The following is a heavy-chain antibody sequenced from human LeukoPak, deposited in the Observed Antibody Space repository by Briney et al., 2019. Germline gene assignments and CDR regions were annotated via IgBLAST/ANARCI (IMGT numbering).Heavy chain of an antibody. J-gene: IGHJ3*02. CDR3: ARVGSGSYYRSWYAFDI. CDR2: IYHSGST. Sequence: SGTLSLTCAVSGGSISSSNWWSWARQPPGKGLEWIGEIYHSGSTNYNPSLKSRVTISVDKSKNQFSLKLSSVTAADTAVYYCARVGSGSYYRSWYAFDIWGQGTMVTVSS. CDR1: GGSISSSNW. D-gene: IGHD3-10*01. V-gene: IGHV4-4*02.